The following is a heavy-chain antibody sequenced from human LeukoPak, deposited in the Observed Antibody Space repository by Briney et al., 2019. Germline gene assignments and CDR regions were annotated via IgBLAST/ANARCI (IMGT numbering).Heavy chain of an antibody. J-gene: IGHJ4*02. Sequence: GGSLRHSCAASGFTFSSYEMNWVRQAPGKGLEWVSYISSSGSTIYYADSVKGRFTISRDNAKNSLYLQMNSLRAEDTAVYYCARATVVSTMDYWGQGTLVTVSS. V-gene: IGHV3-48*03. CDR1: GFTFSSYE. CDR2: ISSSGSTI. D-gene: IGHD4-23*01. CDR3: ARATVVSTMDY.